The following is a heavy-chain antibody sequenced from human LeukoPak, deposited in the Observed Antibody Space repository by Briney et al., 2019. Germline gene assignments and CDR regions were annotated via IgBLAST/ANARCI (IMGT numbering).Heavy chain of an antibody. D-gene: IGHD3-22*01. CDR1: GYTFTGYY. V-gene: IGHV1-8*02. CDR2: MNPNSGNT. J-gene: IGHJ5*02. CDR3: VRVYDDSSSQGGNWFDP. Sequence: ASVKVSCKASGYTFTGYYMHWVRQAPGQGLEWMGWMNPNSGNTGCTQKFQGRVTMTRDTSISTAYLELSSLTYEDTAVYYCVRVYDDSSSQGGNWFDPWGQGTLVTVSS.